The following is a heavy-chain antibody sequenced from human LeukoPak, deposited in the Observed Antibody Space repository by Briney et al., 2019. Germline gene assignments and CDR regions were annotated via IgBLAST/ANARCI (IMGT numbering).Heavy chain of an antibody. J-gene: IGHJ3*02. Sequence: PSETLSLTCTVSGGSTSSYYWSWIRQPPGKGLEWIGYIYYSGSTNYNPSLKSRVTISVDTSKNQFSLKLSSVTAADTAVYYCARAWIQPMGDAFDIWGQGTMVTVSS. CDR1: GGSTSSYY. V-gene: IGHV4-59*01. D-gene: IGHD5-18*01. CDR2: IYYSGST. CDR3: ARAWIQPMGDAFDI.